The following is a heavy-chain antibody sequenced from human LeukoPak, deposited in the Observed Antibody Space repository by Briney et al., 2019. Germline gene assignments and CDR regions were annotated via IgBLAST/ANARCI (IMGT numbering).Heavy chain of an antibody. CDR2: MNPNSGNT. CDR1: GYTFTSYD. J-gene: IGHJ4*02. Sequence: EASVKVSCKASGYTFTSYDINWVRQATGQGLEWMGWMNPNSGNTGYAQKFQGRVTMTRNTSISTAYMELSRLRSEDTAVYYCARDPLWFGTKFDYWGQGTLVTVSS. V-gene: IGHV1-8*01. D-gene: IGHD3-10*01. CDR3: ARDPLWFGTKFDY.